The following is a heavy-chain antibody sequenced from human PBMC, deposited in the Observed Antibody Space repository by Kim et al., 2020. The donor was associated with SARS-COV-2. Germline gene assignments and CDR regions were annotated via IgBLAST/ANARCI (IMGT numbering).Heavy chain of an antibody. J-gene: IGHJ6*02. V-gene: IGHV3-9*01. Sequence: GGSLRLSCIASGFTFNKYAIHWVRQAPGKGLEWVSAFRLDCAKIGYADSVKGRFTVSRDNAKKSLFLQMNSLRPEDTAFYYCGKDVSPGGADVWGQGTTVTVSS. CDR3: GKDVSPGGADV. CDR1: GFTFNKYA. D-gene: IGHD3-16*01. CDR2: FRLDCAKI.